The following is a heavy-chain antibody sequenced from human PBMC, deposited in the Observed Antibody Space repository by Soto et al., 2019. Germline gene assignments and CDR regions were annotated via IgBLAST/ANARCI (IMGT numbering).Heavy chain of an antibody. Sequence: QVQLQESGPGLVKPSETLSLNCTVSGGSISSFYWSWIRQSPGKGLEWIGYMYYTGSTVYNPSLKSRVTISLDSSKTQFSLKLSSVTAADTAVYYCVRVMYGSGSYLHTFDYWGQGTLVTVSS. CDR2: MYYTGST. V-gene: IGHV4-59*01. CDR3: VRVMYGSGSYLHTFDY. CDR1: GGSISSFY. D-gene: IGHD3-10*01. J-gene: IGHJ4*02.